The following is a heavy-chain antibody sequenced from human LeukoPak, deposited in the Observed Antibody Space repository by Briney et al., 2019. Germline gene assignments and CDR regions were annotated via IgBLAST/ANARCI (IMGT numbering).Heavy chain of an antibody. J-gene: IGHJ4*02. CDR3: ARGRWLQPFDY. Sequence: QPGRSLRLSCAASGFTFSSYAMHWVRQAPGKGLEWVAVISYDGSNKYYADSVKGRFTISRDNSKNTLYLQMNSLRAEDTAVYYCARGRWLQPFDYWGQGTLVTVSS. CDR1: GFTFSSYA. CDR2: ISYDGSNK. D-gene: IGHD5-12*01. V-gene: IGHV3-30-3*01.